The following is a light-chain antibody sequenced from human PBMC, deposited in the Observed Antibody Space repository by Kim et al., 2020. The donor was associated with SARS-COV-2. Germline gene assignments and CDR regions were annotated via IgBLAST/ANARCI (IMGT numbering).Light chain of an antibody. CDR2: GAS. Sequence: SASVGDRVTITCRESQDIRNDLGWYQQNPGRALKRLIYGASSLQSGVPSRFSGSGSGTEFTLTISSVQPEDFAVYYCQQRSSRPYTFGQGTKLEI. CDR1: QDIRND. CDR3: QQRSSRPYT. J-gene: IGKJ2*01. V-gene: IGKV1-17*01.